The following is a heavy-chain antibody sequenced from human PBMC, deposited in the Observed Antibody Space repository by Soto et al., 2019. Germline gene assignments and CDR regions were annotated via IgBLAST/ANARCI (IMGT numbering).Heavy chain of an antibody. V-gene: IGHV4-59*01. CDR2: IYYSGST. CDR1: GGSISSYY. CDR3: ARAPPTLWWPAYFDY. Sequence: PSETLSLTCTVSGGSISSYYWSWIRQPPGKGLEWIGYIYYSGSTNYNPSLKSRVTISVDTSKNQFSLKLSSVTAADTAVYYCARAPPTLWWPAYFDYWGQGTLVTVSS. J-gene: IGHJ4*02. D-gene: IGHD2-21*01.